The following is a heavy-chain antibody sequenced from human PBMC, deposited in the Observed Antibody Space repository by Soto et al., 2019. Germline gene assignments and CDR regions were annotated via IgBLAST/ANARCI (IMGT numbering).Heavy chain of an antibody. CDR2: ISGSGGST. CDR1: GFTFSSYA. V-gene: IGHV3-23*01. D-gene: IGHD3-9*01. J-gene: IGHJ4*02. Sequence: EVQLLESGGGLVQPGGSLRLSCAASGFTFSSYAMSWVRQAPGKGLEWVSAISGSGGSTYYADSVKGRFTISRDNSKNTLYLQMNSLRAEDTAVDYCAKDELRYFDWAKTIDYWGQGTLVTVSS. CDR3: AKDELRYFDWAKTIDY.